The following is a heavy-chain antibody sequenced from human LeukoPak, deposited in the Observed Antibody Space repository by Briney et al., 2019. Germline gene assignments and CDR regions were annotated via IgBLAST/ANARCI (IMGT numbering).Heavy chain of an antibody. D-gene: IGHD6-13*01. CDR3: AKDMGSGAAAVWSNRAYYYYMDV. CDR1: GFTFDDYA. V-gene: IGHV3-9*01. J-gene: IGHJ6*03. CDR2: ISWNSGSI. Sequence: PGGSLRLSCAASGFTFDDYAMHWVRQAPGKGLEWVSGISWNSGSIGYADSVKGRFTISRDNAKNSLYLQMNSLRAEDTALYYCAKDMGSGAAAVWSNRAYYYYMDVWGKGTTVTVSS.